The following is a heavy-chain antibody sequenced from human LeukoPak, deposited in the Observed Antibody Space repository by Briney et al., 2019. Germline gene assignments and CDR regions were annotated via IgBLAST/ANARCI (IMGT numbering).Heavy chain of an antibody. Sequence: GGSLRLSCAASEFTFSSYSMNWVRQAPGKGLEWVGRIASRADGGSTHYAAPVKDRFIISGDDSKNTLYLQINSLKTEDTAVYYCTTLAAGKFDYWGQGTLVTVSS. CDR1: EFTFSSYS. CDR2: IASRADGGST. J-gene: IGHJ4*02. D-gene: IGHD6-13*01. CDR3: TTLAAGKFDY. V-gene: IGHV3-15*04.